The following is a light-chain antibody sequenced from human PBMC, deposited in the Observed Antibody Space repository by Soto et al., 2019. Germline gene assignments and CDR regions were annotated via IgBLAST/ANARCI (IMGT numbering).Light chain of an antibody. Sequence: QSLLTQPRSVSGSPGQSVTISCTGTSSDVGGYNYVSWYQQHPGKAPKLMIYDVSKRPSGVPDRFSGSKSGNTASLTISGLQAEDEADYYCCSYAGSYSYVFGTGTKVT. CDR2: DVS. CDR1: SSDVGGYNY. J-gene: IGLJ1*01. V-gene: IGLV2-11*01. CDR3: CSYAGSYSYV.